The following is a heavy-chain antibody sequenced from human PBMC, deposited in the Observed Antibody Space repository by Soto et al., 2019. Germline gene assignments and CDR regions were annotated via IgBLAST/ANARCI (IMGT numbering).Heavy chain of an antibody. Sequence: GASVKVSCKASGYTFSSYAMRWVRQAPGQRLEWMGWINAGNGNTKYSQKFQGRVTITRDTSASTAYMELSSLRSEDTAVYYCARNSGGYSSFYYYYGMDVWGQGATVTVSS. D-gene: IGHD1-26*01. J-gene: IGHJ6*02. CDR1: GYTFSSYA. V-gene: IGHV1-3*01. CDR3: ARNSGGYSSFYYYYGMDV. CDR2: INAGNGNT.